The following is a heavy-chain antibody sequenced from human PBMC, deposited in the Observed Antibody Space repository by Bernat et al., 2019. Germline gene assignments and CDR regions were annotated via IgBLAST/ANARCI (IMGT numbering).Heavy chain of an antibody. CDR2: VSSRGRTI. J-gene: IGHJ4*02. Sequence: EVQLVESGGGFVQPGGSLRLSCAASGFTFSSYEMNWVRQAPGKGLEWVSYVSSRGRTIFYADSVKGRFTISRDNSKNTLYLQMNSLRAEDTAVYYCASSIAVAGTGYFDYWGQGTLVTVSS. D-gene: IGHD6-19*01. CDR1: GFTFSSYE. V-gene: IGHV3-48*03. CDR3: ASSIAVAGTGYFDY.